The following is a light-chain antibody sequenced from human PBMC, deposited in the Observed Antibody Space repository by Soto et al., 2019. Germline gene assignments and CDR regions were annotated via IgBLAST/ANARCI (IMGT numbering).Light chain of an antibody. CDR1: HSINNY. CDR3: QQSYSTLGT. CDR2: AAS. V-gene: IGKV1-39*01. Sequence: IQMTKSPSSLSASVGDRVIITCRSDHSINNYLNWYQQRPGKVPKLLIYAASTLQSGVPSRFSGSVSGRVFTLTINSLQPEDFATYYCQQSYSTLGTFGRGTRVEI. J-gene: IGKJ2*01.